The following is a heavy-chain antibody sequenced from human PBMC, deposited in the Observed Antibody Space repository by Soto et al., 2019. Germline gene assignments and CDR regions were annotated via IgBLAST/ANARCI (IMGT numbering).Heavy chain of an antibody. CDR3: ALTRRSSLLEVAGPGFEY. J-gene: IGHJ4*02. V-gene: IGHV3-30*03. CDR2: LSYEGSEE. D-gene: IGHD6-19*01. CDR1: VFNFGVFG. Sequence: GRSLRLSCSASVFNFGVFGMHWFRQAPGKGLEWLSVLSYEGSEEYYADSVRGRFTISRDNSKNTLFLQMDSLRVDDTGVYYCALTRRSSLLEVAGPGFEYWGQGTLVTVSS.